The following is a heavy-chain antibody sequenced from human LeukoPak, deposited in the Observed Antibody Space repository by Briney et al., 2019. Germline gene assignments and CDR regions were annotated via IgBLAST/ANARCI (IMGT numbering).Heavy chain of an antibody. Sequence: SETQSLTCTVSGGSISGGSYYWSWIRQPAGKGLEWIGRIYTSGSTNYNPSLKSRVTISVDTSKNQFSLKLSSVTAADTAVYYCASGYYYRGDYWGQGTLVTVSS. CDR2: IYTSGST. CDR3: ASGYYYRGDY. V-gene: IGHV4-61*02. CDR1: GGSISGGSYY. D-gene: IGHD3-22*01. J-gene: IGHJ4*02.